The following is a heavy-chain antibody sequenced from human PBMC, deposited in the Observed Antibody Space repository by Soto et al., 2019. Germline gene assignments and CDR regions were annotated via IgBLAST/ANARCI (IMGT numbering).Heavy chain of an antibody. V-gene: IGHV4-30-2*01. CDR3: GRGDYANAFDI. CDR1: GDSIRSAGYS. CDR2: FSHSGST. J-gene: IGHJ3*02. D-gene: IGHD4-17*01. Sequence: TLSLTCAVSGDSIRSAGYSCNLIWQPPRDGLEWVGDFSHSGSTYYNASLKSRVTISVDRSKNQFSLKLSSVTAADTAVYYCGRGDYANAFDIWGQGTMVS.